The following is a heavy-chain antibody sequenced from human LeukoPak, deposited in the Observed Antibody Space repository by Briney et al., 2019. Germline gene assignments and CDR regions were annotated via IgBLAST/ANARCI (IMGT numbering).Heavy chain of an antibody. D-gene: IGHD6-13*01. CDR3: ARSGITASGTPTDY. V-gene: IGHV1-46*01. Sequence: ASVKVSCKASGYIFTSYYMHWVRQAPGQGLEWMGIINPSAGSTSYTQKFQGRVTMTRDTSTSTVYMELSSLRSEDTAVYFCARSGITASGTPTDYWGQGTLVTVSS. CDR1: GYIFTSYY. J-gene: IGHJ4*02. CDR2: INPSAGST.